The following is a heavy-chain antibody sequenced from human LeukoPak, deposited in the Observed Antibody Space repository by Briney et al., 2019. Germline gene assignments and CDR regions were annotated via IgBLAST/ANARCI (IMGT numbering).Heavy chain of an antibody. CDR2: ISYDGSNK. J-gene: IGHJ3*02. V-gene: IGHV3-30-3*01. D-gene: IGHD2-2*01. Sequence: GGSLRLSCVASGFTFSSYAMHWVRQAPGKGLEWVAVISYDGSNKYYADSVKGRFTISRDNSKNTLYLQMNSLRAEDTAVYYCARGVGYCSSTSCSHDAFDIWGQGTMVTVSS. CDR3: ARGVGYCSSTSCSHDAFDI. CDR1: GFTFSSYA.